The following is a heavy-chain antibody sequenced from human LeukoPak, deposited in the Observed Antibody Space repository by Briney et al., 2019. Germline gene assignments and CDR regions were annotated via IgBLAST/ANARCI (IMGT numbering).Heavy chain of an antibody. Sequence: GGSLRLSCAASGFTFSSYGMHWVRQAPGKGLEWVAFIRYDGSNKYYADSVKGRFTISRDNSKNTVYLQMNSLRAEDTAVYYCVKDGSSSPLDWGQGTLVTVSS. D-gene: IGHD6-13*01. CDR1: GFTFSSYG. CDR2: IRYDGSNK. V-gene: IGHV3-30*02. J-gene: IGHJ4*02. CDR3: VKDGSSSPLD.